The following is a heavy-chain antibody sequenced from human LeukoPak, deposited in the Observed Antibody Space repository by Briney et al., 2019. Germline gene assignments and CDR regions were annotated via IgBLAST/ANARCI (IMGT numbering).Heavy chain of an antibody. CDR1: GFTFSNYG. CDR3: ARAPMTTEDY. J-gene: IGHJ4*02. D-gene: IGHD4-17*01. Sequence: PGGSLRLSCAASGFTFSNYGMHWVRQAPGRGLEWVAFIRFDGSNKYDADSVKGRFTVSRDRSKNTLYLQMNSLRVEDTAVYYCARAPMTTEDYWGQGTLVTVSS. CDR2: IRFDGSNK. V-gene: IGHV3-30*02.